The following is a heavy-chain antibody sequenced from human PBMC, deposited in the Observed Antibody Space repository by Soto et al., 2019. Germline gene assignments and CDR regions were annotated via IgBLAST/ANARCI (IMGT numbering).Heavy chain of an antibody. CDR2: ISYDGSNK. Sequence: QVQLVESGGGVVQPGRSLRLSCAASGFTFSSYAMHWVRQAPGKGLEWVAVISYDGSNKYYADSVKGRFTISRDNSKNTLYLQMNSLIAEDTAVYYCARDREHSSSSGPPFDYWGQGTLVTVSS. V-gene: IGHV3-30-3*01. CDR1: GFTFSSYA. D-gene: IGHD6-6*01. J-gene: IGHJ4*02. CDR3: ARDREHSSSSGPPFDY.